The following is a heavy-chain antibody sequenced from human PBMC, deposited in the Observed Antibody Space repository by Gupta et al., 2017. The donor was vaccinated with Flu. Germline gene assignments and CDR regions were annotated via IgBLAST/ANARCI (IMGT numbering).Heavy chain of an antibody. J-gene: IGHJ6*02. D-gene: IGHD1-26*01. Sequence: QLQLVESGGGVVHPGRSLRLSFAASGFPFTIYGMHWVRQTPGKGLEWVAFISFEGSKKFYADSAKGRFTISRDNSKNTLDLEMSSLRPDDTAVYHCAKLSGGHYQDFRYGLHVWGQGTTVIVSS. CDR3: AKLSGGHYQDFRYGLHV. CDR2: ISFEGSKK. CDR1: GFPFTIYG. V-gene: IGHV3-30*18.